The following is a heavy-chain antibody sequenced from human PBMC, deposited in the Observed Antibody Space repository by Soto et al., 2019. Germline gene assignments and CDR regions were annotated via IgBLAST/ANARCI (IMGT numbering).Heavy chain of an antibody. CDR2: ISWNSGSI. D-gene: IGHD2-2*01. CDR3: AKVLGYCSSTSCSSAFDI. Sequence: GGSLRLSCAASGFTFDDYAMHWVRQAPGKGLEWVSGISWNSGSIGYADSVKGRFTISRDNAKNSLYLQMNSLRAEDTALYYCAKVLGYCSSTSCSSAFDIWGQGTMVTVSS. V-gene: IGHV3-9*01. J-gene: IGHJ3*02. CDR1: GFTFDDYA.